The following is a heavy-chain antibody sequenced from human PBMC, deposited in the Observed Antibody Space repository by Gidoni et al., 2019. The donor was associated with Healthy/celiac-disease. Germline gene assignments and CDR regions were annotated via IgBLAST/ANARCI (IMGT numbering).Heavy chain of an antibody. J-gene: IGHJ6*02. V-gene: IGHV1-69*01. Sequence: QVQLVQSGAEVKKPGSSVKVSCKASGGTFSSYAISWVRQAPGQGLEWMGGIIPIFGTANYAQKFQGRVTITADESTSTAYMELSSLRSEDTAVYYCARPRSDFWSGYFQTDYYYYGMDVWGQGTTVTVSS. D-gene: IGHD3-3*01. CDR1: GGTFSSYA. CDR2: IIPIFGTA. CDR3: ARPRSDFWSGYFQTDYYYYGMDV.